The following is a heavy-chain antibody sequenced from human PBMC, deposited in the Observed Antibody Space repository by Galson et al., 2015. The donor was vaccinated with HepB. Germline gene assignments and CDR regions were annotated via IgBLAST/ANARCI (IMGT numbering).Heavy chain of an antibody. CDR3: ARSDSGSSVAGY. CDR2: IIPIFGTA. CDR1: GGTFSRYA. J-gene: IGHJ4*02. D-gene: IGHD1-26*01. V-gene: IGHV1-69*13. Sequence: SVKVSCKASGGTFSRYAISWVRQAPGQGLEWMGGIIPIFGTANYAQKFQGRVTITADESTSTAYMELSSLRSEDTAVYYCARSDSGSSVAGYWGQGTLVTVSS.